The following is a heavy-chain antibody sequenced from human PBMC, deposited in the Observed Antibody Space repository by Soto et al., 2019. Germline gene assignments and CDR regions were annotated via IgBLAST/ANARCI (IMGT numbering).Heavy chain of an antibody. Sequence: GGSLRLSCAASGVPFSSYSMRWVRQAPGKGLEWVSAISGSGGSTYYADSVKGRFTISRDNSKNTVYLQMNSLRGEDTAVYYCARRGSGSYYDYWGQGTLVTVSS. D-gene: IGHD1-26*01. CDR3: ARRGSGSYYDY. CDR2: ISGSGGST. V-gene: IGHV3-23*01. CDR1: GVPFSSYS. J-gene: IGHJ4*02.